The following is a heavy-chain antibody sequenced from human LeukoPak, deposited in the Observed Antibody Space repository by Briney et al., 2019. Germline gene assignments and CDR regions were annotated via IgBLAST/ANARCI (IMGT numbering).Heavy chain of an antibody. CDR2: IYYSGST. Sequence: SETLSLTCTVSGGSISSYYWNWIRQPPGKGLEWIAYIYYSGSTYYNPSLKSRVTISVDTSKNQFSLKLSSVTAADTAVYYCARGNGSYYPIDYWGQGTLVTVSS. J-gene: IGHJ4*02. CDR1: GGSISSYY. D-gene: IGHD1-26*01. V-gene: IGHV4-59*01. CDR3: ARGNGSYYPIDY.